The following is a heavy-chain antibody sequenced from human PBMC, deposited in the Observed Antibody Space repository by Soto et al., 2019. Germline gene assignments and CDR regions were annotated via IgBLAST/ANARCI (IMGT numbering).Heavy chain of an antibody. CDR1: GYTFTSYY. CDR3: ARDRVVWFGEVSYFQH. Sequence: QVQLVQSGAEVKKPGASVKVSCKASGYTFTSYYMHWVRQAPGQGLEWMGIINPSGGSTSYAQKFQGRVTMTRDTSTSTVYMELSSLRSEDTAVYYCARDRVVWFGEVSYFQHWGQGTLVTVSS. J-gene: IGHJ1*01. CDR2: INPSGGST. V-gene: IGHV1-46*01. D-gene: IGHD3-10*01.